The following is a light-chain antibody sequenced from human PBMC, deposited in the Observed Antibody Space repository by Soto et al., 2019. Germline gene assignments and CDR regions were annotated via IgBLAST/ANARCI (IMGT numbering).Light chain of an antibody. J-gene: IGKJ1*01. CDR1: QSVSSSY. CDR3: QQYGSSRPA. Sequence: EIVLTQSPGTLSLSPGERATLSCRASQSVSSSYSAWYQQKPGQAPRLLIYGASSRATGIPDRFSGSGSGTDFTLTISRLEPEDFAVYYCQQYGSSRPAFGQGTKVDIK. CDR2: GAS. V-gene: IGKV3-20*01.